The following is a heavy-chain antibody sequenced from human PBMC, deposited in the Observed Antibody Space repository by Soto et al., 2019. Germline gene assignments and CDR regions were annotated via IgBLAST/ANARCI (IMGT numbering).Heavy chain of an antibody. Sequence: SDTLSLTFAVYGGSFSGYYWSWIRQPPGKGLEWISEINHSGSTNYNPALKSLVTISVDTSKNHFSLKLSSVTAADTAVYYCARTGIAAGGKMFHXWGQVTLVTVSX. J-gene: IGHJ4*02. V-gene: IGHV4-34*01. D-gene: IGHD6-13*01. CDR3: ARTGIAAGGKMFHX. CDR2: INHSGST. CDR1: GGSFSGYY.